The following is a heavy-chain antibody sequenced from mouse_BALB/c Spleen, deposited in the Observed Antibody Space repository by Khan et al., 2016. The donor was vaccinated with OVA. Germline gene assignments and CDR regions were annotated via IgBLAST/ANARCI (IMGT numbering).Heavy chain of an antibody. V-gene: IGHV1S41*01. J-gene: IGHJ4*01. CDR3: TRSNYYGNSIYAMDY. CDR1: GYTFTSYW. Sequence: DLVKPGASVKLSCKASGYTFTSYWINWIKQRPGQGLEWIGRVSPGSGSPYYNEIFKGKATVTVDKSYSTAYIQLNSLSSEDSAVXFCTRSNYYGNSIYAMDYWGQGTSVTVSS. D-gene: IGHD1-1*01. CDR2: VSPGSGSP.